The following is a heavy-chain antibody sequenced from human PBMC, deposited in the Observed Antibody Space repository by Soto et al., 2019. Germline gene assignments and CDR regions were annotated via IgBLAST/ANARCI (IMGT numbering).Heavy chain of an antibody. CDR3: AKGPHTNVGWPYYFES. CDR1: VFSLANYP. J-gene: IGHJ4*02. D-gene: IGHD6-19*01. CDR2: SSPRGDTI. V-gene: IGHV3-48*02. Sequence: GGSLRLSCVASVFSLANYPMNWVRQTPGKGLEWISYSSPRGDTIYYADSVEGRFTISRDNARNSLSLHMSSLRDEDSALYYCAKGPHTNVGWPYYFESWGQGVPVTVSS.